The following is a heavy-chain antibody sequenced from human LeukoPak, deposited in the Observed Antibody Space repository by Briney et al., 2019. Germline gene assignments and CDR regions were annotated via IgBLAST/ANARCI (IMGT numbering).Heavy chain of an antibody. V-gene: IGHV1-3*01. CDR3: ARKAVAYYYYGMDV. D-gene: IGHD6-19*01. J-gene: IGHJ6*02. Sequence: GASVKVSCKASGYTFTSYAMHWVRQAPGQRLEWMGWINAGNGNTKYSQKFQGRVTITRDTSASTAHMELSSLRSEDTAVYYCARKAVAYYYYGMDVWGQGTTVTVSS. CDR2: INAGNGNT. CDR1: GYTFTSYA.